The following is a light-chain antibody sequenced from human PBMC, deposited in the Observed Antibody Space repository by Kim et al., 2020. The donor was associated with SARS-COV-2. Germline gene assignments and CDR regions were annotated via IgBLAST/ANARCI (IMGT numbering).Light chain of an antibody. J-gene: IGLJ3*02. CDR3: QSPDSSATWV. Sequence: SYELTQPPSVSVSPGQTARITCSGDALPNQYVYWYQQRPGRAPVLIIYKDTEKTSGVPDRVSGSISGTTATLTISGVQAEDESDYYCQSPDSSATWVFGGGTQLTVL. CDR2: KDT. CDR1: ALPNQY. V-gene: IGLV3-25*03.